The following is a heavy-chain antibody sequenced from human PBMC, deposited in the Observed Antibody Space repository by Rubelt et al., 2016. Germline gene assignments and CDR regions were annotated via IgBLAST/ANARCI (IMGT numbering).Heavy chain of an antibody. CDR3: ARGIGGAGNAYEY. CDR2: IKQDGSEK. V-gene: IGHV3-7*04. J-gene: IGHJ4*02. CDR1: GFTFSSYW. D-gene: IGHD6-19*01. Sequence: EVQLVESGGGLVQPGGSLRLSCAASGFTFSSYWMSWVRQAPGKGLEWVANIKQDGSEKHYVDSVEGRFTVSRDIAKNSLYMQMNSLRAEDTAIYYCARGIGGAGNAYEYWGQGTLVTVSS.